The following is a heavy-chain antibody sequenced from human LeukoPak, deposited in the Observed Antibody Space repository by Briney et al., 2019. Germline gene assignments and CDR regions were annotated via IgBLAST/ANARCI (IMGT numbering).Heavy chain of an antibody. CDR3: ARDSPRDNIVYYYYMDV. D-gene: IGHD3-16*02. V-gene: IGHV4-4*07. Sequence: PSETLSLTCTVSGSSISSFYLGWIRPSAGKGLEWIGRIYPSGTTNYNPSLRSRVTISVDKSKNQFSLNLTSVTAADTAIYYCARDSPRDNIVYYYYMDVWGKGTTVTVSS. CDR2: IYPSGTT. CDR1: GSSISSFY. J-gene: IGHJ6*03.